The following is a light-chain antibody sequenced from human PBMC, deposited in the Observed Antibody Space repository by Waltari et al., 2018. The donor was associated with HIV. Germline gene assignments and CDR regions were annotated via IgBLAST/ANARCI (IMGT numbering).Light chain of an antibody. V-gene: IGKV3-15*01. J-gene: IGKJ4*01. CDR3: QQYNDWLEPT. Sequence: ILLPQSPATLSVSPGDRATLSCTASQSVFNNLAWYQQRPGQAPRPLIYGASTRITTVPDRFSGSGSGTEFTLTINNLQSEDLGLYYCQQYNDWLEPTFGGGTKVEV. CDR2: GAS. CDR1: QSVFNN.